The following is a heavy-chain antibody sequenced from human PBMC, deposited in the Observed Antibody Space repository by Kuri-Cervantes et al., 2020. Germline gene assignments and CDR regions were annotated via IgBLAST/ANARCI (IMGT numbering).Heavy chain of an antibody. V-gene: IGHV3-33*01. CDR1: GFTFRKYG. CDR2: IWNDGSNK. J-gene: IGHJ4*02. D-gene: IGHD3-22*01. CDR3: ARDIYDSSGYYPDY. Sequence: GGSLRLSCAASGFTFRKYGMHWVRQAPGKGLEWVAVIWNDGSNKYYAESMKGRFTISRDNSKNTLYLQMNSLRAEDTAVYYCARDIYDSSGYYPDYWGQGTLVTVSS.